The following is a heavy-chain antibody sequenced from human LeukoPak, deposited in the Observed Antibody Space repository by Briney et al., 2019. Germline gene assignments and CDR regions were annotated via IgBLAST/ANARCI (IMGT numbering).Heavy chain of an antibody. CDR1: GFTFSSYA. J-gene: IGHJ4*02. D-gene: IGHD6-13*01. V-gene: IGHV3-30-3*01. CDR3: ARTRIAAANYFDY. CDR2: ISYDGSNK. Sequence: PGGSLRLSCAASGFTFSSYAMHWVRQAPGKGLEWVAVISYDGSNKYYADSVKGRFTISRDNSKNTLYLQMNSLRAEDTAVYYCARTRIAAANYFDYWGQGTLVTVSS.